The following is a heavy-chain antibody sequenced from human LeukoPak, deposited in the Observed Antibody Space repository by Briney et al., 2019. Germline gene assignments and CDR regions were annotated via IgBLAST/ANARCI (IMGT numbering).Heavy chain of an antibody. CDR3: ARPSGSYWDAGY. CDR2: ISSSSLYI. V-gene: IGHV3-21*01. CDR1: GFTLSSYS. D-gene: IGHD1-26*01. Sequence: GGSLRLSCAVSGFTLSSYSMKWVRQAPGKGLEWVSSISSSSLYIYYGDSVKGRFTISRDNAKHSVYLQMNSLRAEDTAVYYCARPSGSYWDAGYWGQGTLVTVSS. J-gene: IGHJ4*02.